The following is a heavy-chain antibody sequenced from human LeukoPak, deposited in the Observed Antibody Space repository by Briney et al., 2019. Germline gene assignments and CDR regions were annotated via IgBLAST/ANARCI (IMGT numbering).Heavy chain of an antibody. V-gene: IGHV1-69*13. Sequence: GASVKVSCKASGGTFSSYAISWVRQAPGQGLEWMGGIIPIFGTANYAQKFQGRVTITADESTSTAYMELSSLRSEDAAVYYCARCTGDMARGVIVSLSGMDVWGKGTTVTVSS. J-gene: IGHJ6*04. CDR1: GGTFSSYA. CDR2: IIPIFGTA. CDR3: ARCTGDMARGVIVSLSGMDV. D-gene: IGHD3-10*01.